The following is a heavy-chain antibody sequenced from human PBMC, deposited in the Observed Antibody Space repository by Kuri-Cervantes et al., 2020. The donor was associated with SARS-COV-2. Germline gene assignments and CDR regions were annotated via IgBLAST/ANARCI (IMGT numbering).Heavy chain of an antibody. CDR1: GFTFSSYS. Sequence: GESLKISCAASGFTFSSYSMNWVRQAPGKGLEWVSSISSSSSYVYYADSVKGRFTISRDNAKNSLYLQMNSLRVEDTAVYYCARDSSIVVGCKGYYGMDVWGQGTTVTVSS. V-gene: IGHV3-21*01. CDR3: ARDSSIVVGCKGYYGMDV. J-gene: IGHJ6*02. CDR2: ISSSSSYV. D-gene: IGHD2-2*01.